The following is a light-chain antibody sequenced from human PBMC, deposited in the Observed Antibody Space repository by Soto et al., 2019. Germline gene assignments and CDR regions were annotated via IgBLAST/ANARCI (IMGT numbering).Light chain of an antibody. J-gene: IGKJ1*01. V-gene: IGKV3-15*01. Sequence: EIGMTQSPAILSVSPGRSSTLSXRASQSISDTLAWYKQKPGQAPRXXIYSASRGATGFPARFSGSGAGTDFTLTISSLQSEDFAVYYCQQYAGSRWTFGQGTKVDI. CDR2: SAS. CDR1: QSISDT. CDR3: QQYAGSRWT.